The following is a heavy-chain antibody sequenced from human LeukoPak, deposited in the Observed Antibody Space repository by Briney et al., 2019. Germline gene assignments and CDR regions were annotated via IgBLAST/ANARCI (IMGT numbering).Heavy chain of an antibody. Sequence: PSETLSLTCAVYGGSFSGYYWSWIRQPPGKGLEWIGEINYSGSTNYNPSLKSRVTISVDTSKNQFSLKLSPVTAADTAVYYCARGTMTTVTYYFDYWGQGTLVTVSS. J-gene: IGHJ4*02. CDR1: GGSFSGYY. D-gene: IGHD4-17*01. CDR2: INYSGST. V-gene: IGHV4-34*01. CDR3: ARGTMTTVTYYFDY.